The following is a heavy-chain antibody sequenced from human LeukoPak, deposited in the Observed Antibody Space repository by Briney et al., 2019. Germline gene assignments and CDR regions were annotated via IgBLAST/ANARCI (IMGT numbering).Heavy chain of an antibody. D-gene: IGHD2-21*01. CDR1: GFTFSSHG. Sequence: GRSLRLSYAASGFTFSSHGMNWVRQAPGKGLEWVSGITGSGANAYYADSVKGRFTISRDNSRNTLYLQMNSLRAEDTAVYHCAKDDCYIRFYSWGQGTLVTVSS. V-gene: IGHV3-23*01. CDR3: AKDDCYIRFYS. J-gene: IGHJ5*01. CDR2: ITGSGANA.